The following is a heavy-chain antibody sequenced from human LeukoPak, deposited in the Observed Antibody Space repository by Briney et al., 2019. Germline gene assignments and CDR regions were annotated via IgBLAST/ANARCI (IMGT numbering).Heavy chain of an antibody. J-gene: IGHJ3*02. CDR3: ARDRPTYYYDSSGYSPGAFDI. V-gene: IGHV1-69*13. D-gene: IGHD3-22*01. Sequence: VASVKVSCKASGGTFSSYAISWVRQAPGQGLEWMGGIIPIFGTANYAQKFQGRVTITADESTSTAYMELSSLRSEDTAVYYCARDRPTYYYDSSGYSPGAFDIWGQGTMVTVSS. CDR1: GGTFSSYA. CDR2: IIPIFGTA.